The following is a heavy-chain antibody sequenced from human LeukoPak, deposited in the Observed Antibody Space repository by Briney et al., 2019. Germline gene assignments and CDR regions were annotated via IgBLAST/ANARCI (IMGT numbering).Heavy chain of an antibody. V-gene: IGHV1-46*01. Sequence: ASVTVSCTASGYTFTSYYMHWVRQAPGQGLEWMGIINPSGGSTSYAQKFQGRVTMTRDTSTSTVYMELSSLRSEDTAVYYCARDLSTLPHYDFWSGYYPKWYYYGMDVWGQGTTVTVSS. CDR3: ARDLSTLPHYDFWSGYYPKWYYYGMDV. CDR2: INPSGGST. J-gene: IGHJ6*02. D-gene: IGHD3-3*01. CDR1: GYTFTSYY.